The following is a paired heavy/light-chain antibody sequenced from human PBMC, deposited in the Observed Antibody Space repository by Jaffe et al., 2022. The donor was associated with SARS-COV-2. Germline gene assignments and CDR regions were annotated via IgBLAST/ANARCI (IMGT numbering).Light chain of an antibody. V-gene: IGKV4-1*01. CDR1: QSVLYSSSNKDY. CDR3: QQYYTIPFT. Sequence: DIVMTQSPDSLAVSLGERATINCKSSQSVLYSSSNKDYLTWYQQKPGQPPKLLIYWASTRESGVPDRFSGSGSGTDFTLTISSLQAEDVAVYYCQQYYTIPFTFGPGTKVDIK. J-gene: IGKJ3*01. CDR2: WAS.
Heavy chain of an antibody. CDR1: GFTFTNAW. D-gene: IGHD6-19*01. CDR2: IKGNSHGGTA. CDR3: TTDIGNGWYVHQSDY. V-gene: IGHV3-15*01. J-gene: IGHJ4*02. Sequence: EVQLVESGGGLVKPGGSLRLSCAVSGFTFTNAWMGWVRQAPGKGLEWVGRIKGNSHGGTADYAAPVKGRFTISRDDSKNTLYLQMNSLKTEDTAVYYCTTDIGNGWYVHQSDYWGQGTLVTVSS.